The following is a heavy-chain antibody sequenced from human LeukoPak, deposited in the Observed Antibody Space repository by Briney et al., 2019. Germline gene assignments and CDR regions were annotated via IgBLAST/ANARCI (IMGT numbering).Heavy chain of an antibody. J-gene: IGHJ4*02. Sequence: PGESLKISCKGSGYSFTSYWIGWVRQMPGKGLEWMGIIYPGDSDTRYSPSFQGQVTISADKPISTAYLQWSSLKASDTAMYYCARFLESSGYWKSPQFFDYWGQGTLVTVSS. CDR1: GYSFTSYW. V-gene: IGHV5-51*01. D-gene: IGHD3-22*01. CDR2: IYPGDSDT. CDR3: ARFLESSGYWKSPQFFDY.